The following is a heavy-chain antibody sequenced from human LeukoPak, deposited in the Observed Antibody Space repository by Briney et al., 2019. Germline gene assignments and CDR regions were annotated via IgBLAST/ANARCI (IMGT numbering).Heavy chain of an antibody. V-gene: IGHV3-33*01. Sequence: GRSLRLSCAASGFTFSTYAMHWVRQAPGKGLKWGAMIWYNGKNKHYADSVKGRFTISRDNSKNTLDLQMNSLRADDTAVYYCVRDPSNSGWAFDYWGQGTLVTVSS. J-gene: IGHJ4*02. D-gene: IGHD6-19*01. CDR1: GFTFSTYA. CDR2: IWYNGKNK. CDR3: VRDPSNSGWAFDY.